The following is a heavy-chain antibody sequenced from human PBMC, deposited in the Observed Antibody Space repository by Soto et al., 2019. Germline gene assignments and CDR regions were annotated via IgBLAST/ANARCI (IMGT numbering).Heavy chain of an antibody. V-gene: IGHV3-30*18. CDR1: GFTFSSYG. CDR2: ISYDGSNK. D-gene: IGHD3-10*01. Sequence: GGSLRLSCAASGFTFSSYGMHWVRQAPGKGLEWVAVISYDGSNKYYADSVKGRFTISRDNSKNTLYLQMNSLRAEDTAVYYCAKDQWGTRGLWFGESLYYGMDVWGQGTTVTVSS. CDR3: AKDQWGTRGLWFGESLYYGMDV. J-gene: IGHJ6*02.